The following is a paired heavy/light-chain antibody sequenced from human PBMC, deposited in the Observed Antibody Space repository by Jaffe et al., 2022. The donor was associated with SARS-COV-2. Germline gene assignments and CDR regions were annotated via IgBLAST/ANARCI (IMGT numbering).Heavy chain of an antibody. J-gene: IGHJ4*02. CDR3: ARALRGNLLDY. CDR2: SRNKVNSYIT. V-gene: IGHV3-72*01. CDR1: GFTFSDHY. Sequence: EVQLVESGGGLVQPGGSLRLSCAASGFTFSDHYMDWVRQAPGKGLEWVGRSRNKVNSYITEYAASVKGRFTISRDDSENSLNLQMNSLKTEDTAMYYCARALRGNLLDYWGQGTLVTVSS. D-gene: IGHD1-26*01.
Light chain of an antibody. CDR2: GAS. V-gene: IGKV3-20*01. CDR1: ESVSSTY. CDR3: QQYAVSPRLT. J-gene: IGKJ4*01. Sequence: EVVLTQSPGTLSLSPGERATLSCRATESVSSTYLAWYQQKPGQAPRLLIYGASSRATGIPDRFSGSGSGTDFTLTISRLEPEDFAVYYCQQYAVSPRLTFGGGTKVEI.